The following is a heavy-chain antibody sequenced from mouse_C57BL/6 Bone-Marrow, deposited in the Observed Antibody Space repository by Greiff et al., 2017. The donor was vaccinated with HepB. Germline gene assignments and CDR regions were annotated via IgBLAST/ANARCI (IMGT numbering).Heavy chain of an antibody. CDR1: GFTFSSYA. J-gene: IGHJ4*01. Sequence: EVMLVESGGGLVKPGGSLKLSCAASGFTFSSYAMSWVRQTPEKRLEWVATISDGGSYTYYPDNVKGRFTISRDNAKNNLYLQMSHLKSEDTAVYYCARDYGRTAQATLCARDYWGQGTSVTVSS. D-gene: IGHD3-2*02. V-gene: IGHV5-4*01. CDR2: ISDGGSYT. CDR3: ARDYGRTAQATLCARDY.